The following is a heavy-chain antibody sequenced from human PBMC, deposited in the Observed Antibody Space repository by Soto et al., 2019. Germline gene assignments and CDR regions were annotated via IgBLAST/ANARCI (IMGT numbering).Heavy chain of an antibody. CDR2: IYYSGST. V-gene: IGHV4-31*03. CDR3: ARVNRGSSNPLDY. J-gene: IGHJ4*02. CDR1: GGSVSSDTHY. Sequence: SETLSLTCTVSGGSVSSDTHYWSWIRQPPGKRLEWIGYIYYSGSTYYNPSLKSRVTISVDTSKNQFSLKLSSVTAADTAVYYCARVNRGSSNPLDYWGQGTLVTVSS. D-gene: IGHD6-6*01.